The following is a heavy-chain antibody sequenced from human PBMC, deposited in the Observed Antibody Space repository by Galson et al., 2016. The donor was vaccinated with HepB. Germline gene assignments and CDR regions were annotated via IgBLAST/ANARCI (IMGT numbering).Heavy chain of an antibody. CDR3: AISDPYYYYYMDV. CDR1: GGTFSTYA. V-gene: IGHV1-69*10. J-gene: IGHJ6*03. CDR2: IIPFLGVP. Sequence: SVKVSCKASGGTFSTYAISWVRQAPGQGLEWMGGIIPFLGVPNYAQNFQGRVTITADISTSTAYMELSSLRSEDTAMYYCAISDPYYYYYMDVGGKGTTVTVSS.